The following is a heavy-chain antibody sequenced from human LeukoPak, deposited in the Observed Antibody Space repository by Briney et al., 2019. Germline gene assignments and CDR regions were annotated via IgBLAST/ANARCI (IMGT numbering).Heavy chain of an antibody. J-gene: IGHJ3*01. CDR1: GFTVSSNY. V-gene: IGHV3-53*01. D-gene: IGHD5-18*01. Sequence: PGGSLRLSCAASGFTVSSNYMSWVRQAPGKGLEWVSVIYSGGSTYYADPVKGRFTISRDNSKNTLFLQMNSLRAEDTAVFYCVKGGYSHGARDAFDVWGQGTMVTVSS. CDR2: IYSGGST. CDR3: VKGGYSHGARDAFDV.